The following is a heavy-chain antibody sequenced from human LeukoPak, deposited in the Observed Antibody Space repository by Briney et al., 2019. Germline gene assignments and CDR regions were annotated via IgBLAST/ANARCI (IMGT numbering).Heavy chain of an antibody. D-gene: IGHD1-7*01. J-gene: IGHJ5*02. CDR3: ARGGEWYNWNYREGSWFDP. CDR1: GGSISGYY. Sequence: PSETLSPTCTVSGGSISGYYWSWIRQPPGKGLEWIGYIFNSVSTNYNPSLKSRVTISVDTSKNQFSLKLSSVAAADTAVYYCARGGEWYNWNYREGSWFDPWGQGTLVTVSS. CDR2: IFNSVST. V-gene: IGHV4-59*01.